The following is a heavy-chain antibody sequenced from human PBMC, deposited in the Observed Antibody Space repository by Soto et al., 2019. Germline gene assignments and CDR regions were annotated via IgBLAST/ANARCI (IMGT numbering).Heavy chain of an antibody. V-gene: IGHV1-69*01. CDR1: GDTFNSYV. Sequence: QVQLVQSGPEVKKPGSSVKVSCKASGDTFNSYVITWVRQAPGQGLEWLGGIITDFGTTSYAQNFQERLTVNADEAATTDHMELSSLTSDGTAMYYCTRSYGYTFGGSLDNWGQGTLVTVSS. CDR2: IITDFGTT. D-gene: IGHD5-18*01. CDR3: TRSYGYTFGGSLDN. J-gene: IGHJ4*02.